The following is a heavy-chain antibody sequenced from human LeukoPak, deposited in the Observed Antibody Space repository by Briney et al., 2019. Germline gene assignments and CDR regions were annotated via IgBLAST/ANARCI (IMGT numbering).Heavy chain of an antibody. D-gene: IGHD6-13*01. CDR2: INHSGST. Sequence: PGGSLRLSCAASGFTFSDYYMSWIRQAPGKGLEWIGEINHSGSTNYNPSLKSRVTISVDTSKNQFSLKLSSVTAADTAVYYCARRRAAADVDYWGQGTLVTVSS. CDR1: GFTFSDYY. CDR3: ARRRAAADVDY. J-gene: IGHJ4*02. V-gene: IGHV4-34*01.